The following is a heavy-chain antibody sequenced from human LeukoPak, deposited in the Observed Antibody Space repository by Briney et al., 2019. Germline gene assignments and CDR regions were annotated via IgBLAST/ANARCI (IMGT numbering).Heavy chain of an antibody. D-gene: IGHD6-19*01. V-gene: IGHV5-51*01. CDR1: GYRFTTYW. Sequence: GESLKISCKASGYRFTTYWIGWVRQMPGKDLEWMGIIYSGDSDTRYSPSFQGQVTISADKSISTVYLQWDSLKASDSAMYYCARPLSGGYSSGHFDYWGQGTLVTVSS. CDR2: IYSGDSDT. J-gene: IGHJ4*02. CDR3: ARPLSGGYSSGHFDY.